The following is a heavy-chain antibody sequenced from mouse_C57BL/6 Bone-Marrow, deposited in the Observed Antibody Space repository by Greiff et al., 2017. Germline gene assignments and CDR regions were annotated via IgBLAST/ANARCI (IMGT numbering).Heavy chain of an antibody. V-gene: IGHV1-53*01. Sequence: QVQLQQPGTELVKPGASVKLSCKASGYTFTSYWMHWVKQRPGQGLEWIGNINPSNGGTNYNEKFKSKATLTVDNSSSTAYMQLSSLTSEDSAVYYCAREGAPTVVAGAMDYWGQGTSVTVSS. CDR1: GYTFTSYW. D-gene: IGHD1-1*01. CDR2: INPSNGGT. J-gene: IGHJ4*01. CDR3: AREGAPTVVAGAMDY.